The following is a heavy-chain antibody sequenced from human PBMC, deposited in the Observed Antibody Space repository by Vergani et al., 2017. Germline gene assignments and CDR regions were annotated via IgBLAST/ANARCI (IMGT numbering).Heavy chain of an antibody. CDR2: VFHSGSA. CDR3: ARSQGDYWYFDL. V-gene: IGHV4-38-2*01. CDR1: GYSIRNGYY. Sequence: QVQLQESGPGLVEPSETLSLTCAVSGYSIRNGYYWGWIRQPPGKGLEWIATVFHSGSAYYNPSLRRRVTISVETSKNQFSLRLTTLTAADTAVYYCARSQGDYWYFDLWGPGSLVTVSS. J-gene: IGHJ2*01. D-gene: IGHD2-21*01.